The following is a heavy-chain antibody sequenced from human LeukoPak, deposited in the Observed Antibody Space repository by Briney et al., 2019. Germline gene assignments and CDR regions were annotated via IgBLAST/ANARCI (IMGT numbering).Heavy chain of an antibody. J-gene: IGHJ3*02. CDR2: IKKDGGER. CDR3: ARGAYGDYGAFDI. CDR1: GFTFSGYW. Sequence: PGGSQRLSCAASGFTFSGYWMIWVRQAPGKGREGVANIKKDGGERYYVDSVKGRFTISRDNTKNSLYLQMDSLRAEDTAVYYCARGAYGDYGAFDIWGLGTLVTVSS. V-gene: IGHV3-7*01. D-gene: IGHD4-17*01.